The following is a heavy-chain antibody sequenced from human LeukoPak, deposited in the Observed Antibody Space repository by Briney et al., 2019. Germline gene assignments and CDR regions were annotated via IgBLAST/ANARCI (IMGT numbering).Heavy chain of an antibody. Sequence: GASVKVSCKVCGYTLTELSMHWVGQAPGQGLEWMGWINPNSGGTNYVQNFQGRVTMTRDTSIRTAFMEVNRLRSDDTAVYFCARASGDFCTSSNCFKSLYYYYMDVWGKGTTVTVSS. D-gene: IGHD3/OR15-3a*01. CDR3: ARASGDFCTSSNCFKSLYYYYMDV. CDR2: INPNSGGT. J-gene: IGHJ6*03. V-gene: IGHV1-2*02. CDR1: GYTLTELS.